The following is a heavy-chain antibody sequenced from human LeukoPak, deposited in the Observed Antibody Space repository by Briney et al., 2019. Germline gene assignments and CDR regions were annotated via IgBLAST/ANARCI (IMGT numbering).Heavy chain of an antibody. V-gene: IGHV4-4*07. D-gene: IGHD2-2*01. Sequence: SETLSLTCTVSGGSISSYYWSWIRQPAGKGLEWIGRIYTSGSTNYNPSLKSRVTMSVDTSKNQFSLKLSSVTAADTAVYYCASAKDCSSTSCKFDYWGQGTLVTVSS. CDR1: GGSISSYY. CDR2: IYTSGST. J-gene: IGHJ4*02. CDR3: ASAKDCSSTSCKFDY.